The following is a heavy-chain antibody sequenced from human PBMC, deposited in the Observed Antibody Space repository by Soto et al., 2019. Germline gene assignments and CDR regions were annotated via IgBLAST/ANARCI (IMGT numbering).Heavy chain of an antibody. V-gene: IGHV4-59*08. CDR2: IYYSGST. Sequence: SETLSLTCTVSGDSISSYYWSWIRQPPGKGLEWIGYIYYSGSTNYNPSLKSRVTISVDTSKNQFSLKLSSVTAADTAVYYCASLTVLLHWFDPWGQGTLVTVAS. D-gene: IGHD3-10*01. J-gene: IGHJ5*02. CDR1: GDSISSYY. CDR3: ASLTVLLHWFDP.